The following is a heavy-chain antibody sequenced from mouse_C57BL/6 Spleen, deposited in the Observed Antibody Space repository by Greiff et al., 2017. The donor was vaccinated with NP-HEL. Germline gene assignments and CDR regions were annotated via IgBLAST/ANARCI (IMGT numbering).Heavy chain of an antibody. D-gene: IGHD3-1*01. Sequence: DVMLVESGGGLVKPGGSLKLSCAASGFTFSSYAMSWVRQTPEKRLEWVATISDGGSYTYYPDNVKGRFTISRDNAKNNLYLQMSHLKSEDTAMYYCAREATASSGVAYWGQGTLVTVSA. CDR2: ISDGGSYT. V-gene: IGHV5-4*01. J-gene: IGHJ3*01. CDR3: AREATASSGVAY. CDR1: GFTFSSYA.